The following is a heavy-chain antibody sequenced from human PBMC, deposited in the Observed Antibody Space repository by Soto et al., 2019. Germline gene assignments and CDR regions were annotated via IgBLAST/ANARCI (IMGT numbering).Heavy chain of an antibody. J-gene: IGHJ4*02. D-gene: IGHD3-22*01. V-gene: IGHV3-33*01. Sequence: LGGSLRLSCAASGFTFSSYGMHWVRQAPGKGLEWVAVIWYDGSNKYYADSVKGRFTISRDNSKNTLYLQMNSLRAEDTAVYYCARDLGGWLDGYFDFWGQGTLVTVSS. CDR2: IWYDGSNK. CDR3: ARDLGGWLDGYFDF. CDR1: GFTFSSYG.